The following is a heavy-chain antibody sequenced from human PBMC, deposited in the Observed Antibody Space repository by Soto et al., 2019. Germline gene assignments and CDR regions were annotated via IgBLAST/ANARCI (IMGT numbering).Heavy chain of an antibody. J-gene: IGHJ1*01. D-gene: IGHD5-18*01. Sequence: SETLSLTCTVSGGSVSSGDYYWSWIRPPPGKGLEWIGYINHSGSTNYNPSLKSRVTISEDTSKNQVSLKLRSVTAADTAIYDCAKRGYHDYFQYWGQGTLVTVSS. V-gene: IGHV4-61*08. CDR1: GGSVSSGDYY. CDR2: INHSGST. CDR3: AKRGYHDYFQY.